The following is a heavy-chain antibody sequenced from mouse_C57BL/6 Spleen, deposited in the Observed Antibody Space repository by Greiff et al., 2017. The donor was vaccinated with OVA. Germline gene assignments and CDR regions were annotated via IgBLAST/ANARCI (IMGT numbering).Heavy chain of an antibody. J-gene: IGHJ4*01. CDR2: ISDGGSYT. CDR1: GFTFSSYA. V-gene: IGHV5-4*01. D-gene: IGHD2-4*01. Sequence: EVNLVESGGGLVKPGGSLKLSCAASGFTFSSYAMSWVRQTPEKRLEWVATISDGGSYTYYPDNVKGRFTISRDNAKNNLYLQMSHLKSEDTAMYYCARDRGYDYGAMDYWGQGTSVTVSS. CDR3: ARDRGYDYGAMDY.